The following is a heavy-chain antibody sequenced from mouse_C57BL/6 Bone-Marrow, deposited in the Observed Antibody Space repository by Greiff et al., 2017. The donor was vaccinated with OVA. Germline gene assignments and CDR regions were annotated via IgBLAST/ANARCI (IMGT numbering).Heavy chain of an antibody. Sequence: VQLQQSGAELVKPGASVKLSCTASGFNIKDYYMHWVKQRTEQGLEWIGRIDPEDGETKYAAKFQGKATITADTSSNTAYLQLSSLTSEDTAVYYCLTMLRYFDVWGTGITVTVSA. CDR3: LTMLRYFDV. D-gene: IGHD1-1*02. V-gene: IGHV14-2*01. CDR1: GFNIKDYY. J-gene: IGHJ1*03. CDR2: IDPEDGET.